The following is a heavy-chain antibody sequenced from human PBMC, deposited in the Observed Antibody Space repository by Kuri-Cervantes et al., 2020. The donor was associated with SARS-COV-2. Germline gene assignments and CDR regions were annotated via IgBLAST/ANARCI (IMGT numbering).Heavy chain of an antibody. CDR1: GYSISSGYY. CDR3: ARSRGAAADY. V-gene: IGHV4-38-2*01. CDR2: IYHSGST. D-gene: IGHD6-13*01. Sequence: SETLSLTCAVSGYSISSGYYWGWIRQPPGKGLEWIGSIYHSGSTYYNPSLKSRVTISVDTSKNQFSLKLSSVTAADTAVYYCARSRGAAADYWGQGTLVTVSS. J-gene: IGHJ4*02.